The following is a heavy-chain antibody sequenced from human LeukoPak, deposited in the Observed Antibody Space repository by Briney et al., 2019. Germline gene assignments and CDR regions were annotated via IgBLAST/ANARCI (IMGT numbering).Heavy chain of an antibody. V-gene: IGHV3-48*04. J-gene: IGHJ4*02. CDR3: SRLRGYSYGYADY. CDR1: GFTFSSYS. Sequence: QPGGSLRLSCAASGFTFSSYSMNWVRQAPGKGLEWVSYISNSGSTVDYADSVKGRFTISRDNAKNSLYLQMNSLRAEDTAVYYCSRLRGYSYGYADYWGQGTPVAVSS. CDR2: ISNSGSTV. D-gene: IGHD5-18*01.